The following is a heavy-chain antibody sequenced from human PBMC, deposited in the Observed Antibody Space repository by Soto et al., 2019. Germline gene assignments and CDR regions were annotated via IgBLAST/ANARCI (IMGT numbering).Heavy chain of an antibody. J-gene: IGHJ4*02. D-gene: IGHD1-7*01. V-gene: IGHV4-4*02. CDR1: GGSFTSNNW. CDR3: ASRDPGTSVDY. CDR2: IYRAGST. Sequence: SETLSLTVAVSGGSFTSNNWWTWVRQPPGQGLEWIGEIYRAGSTNYNPSLKSRVTISLDKSENQFSLKVTSLTAADTAVYYCASRDPGTSVDYWGQGTLVTVSS.